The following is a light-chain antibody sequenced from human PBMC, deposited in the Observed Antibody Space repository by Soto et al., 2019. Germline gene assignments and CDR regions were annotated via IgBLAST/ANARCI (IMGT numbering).Light chain of an antibody. CDR3: HQSYSTPQT. V-gene: IGKV1-39*01. CDR2: AAS. Sequence: DIQMTQSPSSLSASIGDRVTITCRASQTISVYLNWYQQKPGIAPKLLIYAASSLQSGVPSRFSGSGSGTDFTLTISSLQPEDFGTYYCHQSYSTPQTFGQGTKLEIK. J-gene: IGKJ2*01. CDR1: QTISVY.